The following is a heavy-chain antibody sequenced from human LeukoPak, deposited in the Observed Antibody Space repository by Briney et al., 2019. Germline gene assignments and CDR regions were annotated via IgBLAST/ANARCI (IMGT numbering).Heavy chain of an antibody. CDR1: GFPFSSHG. J-gene: IGHJ4*02. D-gene: IGHD6-13*01. CDR2: ISPGGGPT. Sequence: PGGSLRLSCAGSGFPFSSHGMNWVRQAPGKGLEWISGISPGGGPTYYADSVKGRFTISRDNSKNTLYLQMNSLRAEDTAVYYCAKPSQQLVIFGHDYWGQGTLVTVSS. CDR3: AKPSQQLVIFGHDY. V-gene: IGHV3-23*01.